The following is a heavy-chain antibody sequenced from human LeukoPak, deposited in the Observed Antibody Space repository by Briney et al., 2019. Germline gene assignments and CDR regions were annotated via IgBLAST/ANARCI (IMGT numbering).Heavy chain of an antibody. CDR2: ISGSGGST. Sequence: QAGGPLRLSCAASGFTFSSYAMSWVRQAPGKGREWVSAISGSGGSTYYADSVKGRFTISRDNSKNTLYLQMNSLRAEDTAVYYCAKGQQRYCSGGSCYFDYWGQGTLVTVSS. V-gene: IGHV3-23*01. CDR3: AKGQQRYCSGGSCYFDY. J-gene: IGHJ4*02. D-gene: IGHD2-15*01. CDR1: GFTFSSYA.